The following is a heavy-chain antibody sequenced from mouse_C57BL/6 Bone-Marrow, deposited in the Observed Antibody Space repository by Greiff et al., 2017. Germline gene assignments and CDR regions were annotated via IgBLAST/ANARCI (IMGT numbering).Heavy chain of an antibody. Sequence: EVKLVESGGGLVQPGGSLKLSCAASGFTFSDYYMYWVRQTPEKRLEWVAYISNGGGSTYYPDTVKGRFTISRDNAKNTLYLQMSRLKSEDKAMYYCATTGYAMDYWGQGTSVTVSS. D-gene: IGHD1-1*01. CDR2: ISNGGGST. V-gene: IGHV5-12*01. CDR1: GFTFSDYY. CDR3: ATTGYAMDY. J-gene: IGHJ4*01.